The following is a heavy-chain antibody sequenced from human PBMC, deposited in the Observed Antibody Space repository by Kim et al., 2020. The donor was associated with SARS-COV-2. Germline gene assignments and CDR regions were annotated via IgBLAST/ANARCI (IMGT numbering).Heavy chain of an antibody. CDR3: AGGYCTNGVCYSAFDY. Sequence: KFQGRVTITADKSTSTAYMELSSLRSEDTAVYYCAGGYCTNGVCYSAFDYWGQGTLVTVSS. V-gene: IGHV1-69*02. D-gene: IGHD2-8*01. J-gene: IGHJ4*02.